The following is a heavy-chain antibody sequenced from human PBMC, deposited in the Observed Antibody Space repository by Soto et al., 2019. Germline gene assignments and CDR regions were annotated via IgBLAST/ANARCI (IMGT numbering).Heavy chain of an antibody. CDR3: ARPDKPAAIYLFGSRNYYYYYGMDV. CDR1: GFTFSSYA. Sequence: GGSLRLSCAASGFTFSSYAMHWVRQAPGKGLEWVAVISYDGSNKYYADSVKGRFTISRDNSKNTLYLQMNSLRAEDTAVYYCARPDKPAAIYLFGSRNYYYYYGMDVWGQGTTVTVSS. CDR2: ISYDGSNK. D-gene: IGHD2-2*01. V-gene: IGHV3-30-3*01. J-gene: IGHJ6*02.